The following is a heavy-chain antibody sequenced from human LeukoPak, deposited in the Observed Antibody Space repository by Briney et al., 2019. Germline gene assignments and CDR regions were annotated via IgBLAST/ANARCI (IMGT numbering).Heavy chain of an antibody. CDR2: IYYSGTT. J-gene: IGHJ6*02. V-gene: IGHV4-59*01. CDR3: WREDPQATVPEGLDV. D-gene: IGHD4-17*01. Sequence: SSEALSLTCAVSGGSIGSYYWSWLRQPPGRGLEWIGYIYYSGTTNYNPSLKSRVTISVDTSKNQFSLKLTSVPAADTAVYYCWREDPQATVPEGLDVWGQGTTVTVSS. CDR1: GGSIGSYY.